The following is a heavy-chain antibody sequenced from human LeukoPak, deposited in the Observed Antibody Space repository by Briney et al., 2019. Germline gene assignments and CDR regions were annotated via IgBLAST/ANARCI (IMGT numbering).Heavy chain of an antibody. D-gene: IGHD6-13*01. J-gene: IGHJ3*02. CDR3: ASGVSSSWYNDAFDI. V-gene: IGHV4-61*02. CDR2: TYTSGST. Sequence: PSETLSLTCTVSGGSISSGSYYWSWIRQPAGKGLEWIGRTYTSGSTNYNPSLESRVTISVDTSKNQFSLKLSSVTAADTAVCYCASGVSSSWYNDAFDIWGQGTMVTVSS. CDR1: GGSISSGSYY.